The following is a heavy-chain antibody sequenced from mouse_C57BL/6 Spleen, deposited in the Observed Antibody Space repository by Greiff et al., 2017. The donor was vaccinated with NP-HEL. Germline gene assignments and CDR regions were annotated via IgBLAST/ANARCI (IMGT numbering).Heavy chain of an antibody. CDR3: AREGRLRQKGYFDY. V-gene: IGHV1-69*01. CDR1: GYTFTSYW. J-gene: IGHJ2*01. D-gene: IGHD2-4*01. CDR2: IDPSDSYT. Sequence: VQLQQPGAELVMPGASVKLSCKASGYTFTSYWMHWVKQRPGQGLEWIGEIDPSDSYTNYNQKFKGKSTLTVDKSSSTAYMQLSSLTSEDSAVYYCAREGRLRQKGYFDYWGQGTTLTVSS.